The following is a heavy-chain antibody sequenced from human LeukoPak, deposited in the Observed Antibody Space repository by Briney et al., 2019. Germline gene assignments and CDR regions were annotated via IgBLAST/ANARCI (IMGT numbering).Heavy chain of an antibody. Sequence: ASVKVSCKASGYTFTSYYMHWVRQAPGQGLEWMGIINPSGGSTSYAQKFQGRVTMTRDMSTSTVYMELSSLRSEDTAAYYCASDLGGDYGDYWGQGTLVTVSS. D-gene: IGHD4-17*01. V-gene: IGHV1-46*01. J-gene: IGHJ4*02. CDR3: ASDLGGDYGDY. CDR2: INPSGGST. CDR1: GYTFTSYY.